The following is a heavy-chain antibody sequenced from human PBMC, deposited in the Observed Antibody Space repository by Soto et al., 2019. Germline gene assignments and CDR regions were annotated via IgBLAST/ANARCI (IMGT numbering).Heavy chain of an antibody. CDR2: IIPIFGTA. Sequence: QVQLVQSGAEMKKPGSSVKVSCKASGGTFSSYAISWVRQAPGQGLEWMGGIIPIFGTANYAQKFQGRVTITADESTSTAYMELSSLRSEDTAVYYCARIDSSSWYDYYYYGMDVWGQGTTVTVSS. CDR3: ARIDSSSWYDYYYYGMDV. J-gene: IGHJ6*02. D-gene: IGHD6-13*01. V-gene: IGHV1-69*12. CDR1: GGTFSSYA.